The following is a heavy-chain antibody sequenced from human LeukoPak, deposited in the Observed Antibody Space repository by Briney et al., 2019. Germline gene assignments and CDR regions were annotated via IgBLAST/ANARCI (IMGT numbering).Heavy chain of an antibody. J-gene: IGHJ6*02. CDR3: AREWVAGYRFYYYYYGMDV. CDR2: IKQDGSEK. D-gene: IGHD6-19*01. Sequence: GGSLRLSCAASGVTVSDAYMSWVRQAPGKGLEWVANIKQDGSEKYYVDSVKGRFTISRDNAENSLYLQMDSLGAEDTAVYYCAREWVAGYRFYYYYYGMDVWGQGTTVTVS. CDR1: GVTVSDAY. V-gene: IGHV3-7*01.